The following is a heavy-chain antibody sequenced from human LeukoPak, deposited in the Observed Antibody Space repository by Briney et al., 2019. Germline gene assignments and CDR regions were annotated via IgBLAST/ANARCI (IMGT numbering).Heavy chain of an antibody. CDR1: GYTFTGYF. Sequence: GASVKVSCKASGYTFTGYFMHWVRQAPGQGLEWMGWINPNSGGTNYAQKFQGRVTMTRDTSISTAYMELSRLRSDDTAVYYCARDRVTVFRGNPRNWFDPWGQGTLVTVSS. CDR3: ARDRVTVFRGNPRNWFDP. V-gene: IGHV1-2*02. D-gene: IGHD3-16*01. J-gene: IGHJ5*02. CDR2: INPNSGGT.